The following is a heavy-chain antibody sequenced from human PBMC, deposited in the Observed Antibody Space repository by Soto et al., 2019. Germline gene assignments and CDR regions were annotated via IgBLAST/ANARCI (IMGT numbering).Heavy chain of an antibody. CDR2: ISYDGSNK. Sequence: GGSLRLSCAASGFTFSSYGMHWVRQAPGKGLEWVAVISYDGSNKYYADSVKGRFTISRDNSKNTLYLQMNSLRAEDTAVYYCAKVASSCGGSCYSDYWGQGTLVTVSS. D-gene: IGHD2-15*01. CDR1: GFTFSSYG. V-gene: IGHV3-30*18. J-gene: IGHJ4*02. CDR3: AKVASSCGGSCYSDY.